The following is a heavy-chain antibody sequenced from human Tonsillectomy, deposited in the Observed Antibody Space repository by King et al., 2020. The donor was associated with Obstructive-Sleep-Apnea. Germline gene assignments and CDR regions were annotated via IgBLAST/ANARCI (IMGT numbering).Heavy chain of an antibody. D-gene: IGHD3-9*01. CDR3: CRLGNYGNPVAAKLYDISPFYFDY. J-gene: IGHJ4*02. CDR2: IRTSNHNA. Sequence: QLVQSGAEVKKPGASVRVSCKASGYIFLNYSIRWVRQAPGQGLEWMGWIRTSNHNAKYAQNLQGRVTMTADSSTTTAHMDLRNLRSDDTAVYYWCRLGNYGNPVAAKLYDISPFYFDYWGQGTLVTVS. V-gene: IGHV1-18*01. CDR1: GYIFLNYS.